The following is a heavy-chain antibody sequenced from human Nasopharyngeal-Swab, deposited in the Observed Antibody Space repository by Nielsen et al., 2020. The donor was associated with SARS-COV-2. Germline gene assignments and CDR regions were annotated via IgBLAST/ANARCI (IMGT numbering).Heavy chain of an antibody. J-gene: IGHJ2*01. CDR2: IGIAGDK. CDR1: GFTFSSYE. CDR3: VREWGSGMSHFDL. V-gene: IGHV3-13*01. D-gene: IGHD3-10*01. Sequence: GESLKISCAASGFTFSSYEIHWVRQVPGKSLEWVSAIGIAGDKFYGDPMKGRCTISRENGKVSTYLQMNSLRAGDTAVYSCVREWGSGMSHFDLWGRGTRITVSS.